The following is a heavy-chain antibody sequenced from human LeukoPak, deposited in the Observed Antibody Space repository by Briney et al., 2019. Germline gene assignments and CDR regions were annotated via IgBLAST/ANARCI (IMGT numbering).Heavy chain of an antibody. D-gene: IGHD2-21*02. Sequence: SETLSLTCTVSGDSISDYYWSWIRQPAGKGLELIGRIYTNGITNYNPSLKSRVTTSVDTSKNQLSLRLSSVTAADTAVYYCARGVMTAIFAFDIWGQRTMVTVSS. CDR1: GDSISDYY. V-gene: IGHV4-4*07. CDR2: IYTNGIT. J-gene: IGHJ3*02. CDR3: ARGVMTAIFAFDI.